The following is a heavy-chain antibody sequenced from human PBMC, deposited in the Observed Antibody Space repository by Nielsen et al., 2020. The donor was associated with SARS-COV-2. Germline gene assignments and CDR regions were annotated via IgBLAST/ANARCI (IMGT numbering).Heavy chain of an antibody. D-gene: IGHD6-19*01. CDR2: ISYDGSNK. CDR1: GFTFSSYG. J-gene: IGHJ4*02. Sequence: GESLKISCAASGFTFSSYGMHWVRQAPGKGLEWVAVISYDGSNKYYADSVKGRFTISRDNSKNTLYLQMNSLRAEDTAVYYCAKSIAVAYYFDYWGQGTLVTVSS. CDR3: AKSIAVAYYFDY. V-gene: IGHV3-30*18.